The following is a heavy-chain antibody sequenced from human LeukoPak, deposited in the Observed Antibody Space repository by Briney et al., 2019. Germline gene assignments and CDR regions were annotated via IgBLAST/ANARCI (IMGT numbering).Heavy chain of an antibody. Sequence: KASETLSLTCTVSGGSISSYYWSWIRQPAGTALEWIGRIYTSGTITYNPSLKSRVTMSVDTSKNQFSLKLSSVTAADTAVYYCARGMYYYDSSGYYRFDYWGQGTLVTVSS. D-gene: IGHD3-22*01. V-gene: IGHV4-4*07. J-gene: IGHJ4*02. CDR2: IYTSGTI. CDR3: ARGMYYYDSSGYYRFDY. CDR1: GGSISSYY.